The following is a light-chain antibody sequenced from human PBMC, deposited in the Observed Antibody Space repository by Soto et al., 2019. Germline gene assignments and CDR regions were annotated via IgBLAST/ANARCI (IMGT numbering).Light chain of an antibody. CDR2: AAS. CDR1: QSVSSSY. Sequence: EVVLTQSPGTLSLSPGERTTLSCRASQSVSSSYLAWYQQKPGQAPRLLIYAASSRATGIPDRFSGSGSGTDFTLTISRLEPEVFAVYYCQQYGSSRWTFGQGTKVEIK. V-gene: IGKV3-20*01. CDR3: QQYGSSRWT. J-gene: IGKJ1*01.